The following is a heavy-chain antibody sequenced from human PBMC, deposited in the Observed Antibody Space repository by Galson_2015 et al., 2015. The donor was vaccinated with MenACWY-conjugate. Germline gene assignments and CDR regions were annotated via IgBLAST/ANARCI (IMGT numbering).Heavy chain of an antibody. V-gene: IGHV5-51*01. Sequence: QSGAEVKKPGESLTISCKGSGYSFTTSWFGWVRQMPGKGLDWMGIVYPGDSDTRYSPSFQGQVTVSADKSIRTAYLQWSSLKASDTAMYYCVSGSNYYGYFDYWGQGTLVTVSS. J-gene: IGHJ4*02. CDR1: GYSFTTSW. CDR2: VYPGDSDT. D-gene: IGHD3-22*01. CDR3: VSGSNYYGYFDY.